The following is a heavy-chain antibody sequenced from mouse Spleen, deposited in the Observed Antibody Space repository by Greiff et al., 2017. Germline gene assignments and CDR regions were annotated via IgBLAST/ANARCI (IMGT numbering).Heavy chain of an antibody. J-gene: IGHJ4*01. V-gene: IGHV5-9*04. CDR2: ISSGGGST. CDR1: GFTFSSYY. CDR3: ARGGNWDDAMDY. Sequence: EVKLMESGGGLVKLGGSLKLSCAASGFTFSSYYMSWVRQTPEKRLEWVATISSGGGSTYYPDSVKGRFTISRDNAKNTLYLQMSSLNSEDTAVYYCARGGNWDDAMDYWGQGTSVTVSS. D-gene: IGHD4-1*01.